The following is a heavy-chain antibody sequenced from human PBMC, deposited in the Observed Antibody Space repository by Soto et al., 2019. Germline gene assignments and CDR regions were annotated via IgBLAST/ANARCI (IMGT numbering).Heavy chain of an antibody. D-gene: IGHD2-21*02. J-gene: IGHJ4*02. CDR3: ARTYCGGDCYSASRANFDY. Sequence: QVQLVQSGAEVKKPGASVKVSCKASGYIFRSYGISWVRQAPGQGLEWMGWISTYNGDTNFAQKLQGRVTMTTDTSTRTAYMELRSLRSDDTAVYYCARTYCGGDCYSASRANFDYWGQGTLVTVSS. CDR1: GYIFRSYG. V-gene: IGHV1-18*01. CDR2: ISTYNGDT.